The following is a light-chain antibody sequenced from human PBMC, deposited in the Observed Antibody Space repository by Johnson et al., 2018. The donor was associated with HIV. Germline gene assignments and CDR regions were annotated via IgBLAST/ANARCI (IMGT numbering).Light chain of an antibody. CDR1: SSNIGNNY. J-gene: IGLJ1*01. V-gene: IGLV1-51*01. CDR2: DNN. CDR3: GTWDSSLTAYV. Sequence: QPVLTQPPSVSAAPGQKVTISCSGSSSNIGNNYVSWYQQVPGTAPKLIIFDNNKRPSGIPDRFSGSKSDTSATLAITGLQTGDEADYYCGTWDSSLTAYVFGTGTNVTV.